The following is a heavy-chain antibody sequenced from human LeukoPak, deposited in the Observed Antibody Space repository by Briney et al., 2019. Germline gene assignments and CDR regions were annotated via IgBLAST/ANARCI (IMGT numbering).Heavy chain of an antibody. D-gene: IGHD2-2*01. Sequence: PSETLSLTCTVSGGSISSGGYYWSWIRQHPGKGLEWIGYIYYSGSTYYYPSLKSRVTISVDTSKNQFSLKLSSVTAADTAVYYCARSYCSSTSCSPYYYYYMDVWGKGTTVTVSS. J-gene: IGHJ6*03. CDR1: GGSISSGGYY. CDR3: ARSYCSSTSCSPYYYYYMDV. CDR2: IYYSGST. V-gene: IGHV4-31*03.